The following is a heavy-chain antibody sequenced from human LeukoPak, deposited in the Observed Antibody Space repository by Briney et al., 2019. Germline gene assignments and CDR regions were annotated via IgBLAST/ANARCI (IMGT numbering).Heavy chain of an antibody. D-gene: IGHD1-14*01. CDR3: ARAGNEYYFDY. J-gene: IGHJ4*02. CDR2: ISSSSSYI. V-gene: IGHV3-21*01. CDR1: GFTFSNYE. Sequence: GGSLRLSCAASGFTFSNYEMNWVRQAPGKGLEWVSSISSSSSYIYYADSVKGRFTISRDNAKNSLYLQMNSLRAEDTAVYYCARAGNEYYFDYWGQGTLVTVSS.